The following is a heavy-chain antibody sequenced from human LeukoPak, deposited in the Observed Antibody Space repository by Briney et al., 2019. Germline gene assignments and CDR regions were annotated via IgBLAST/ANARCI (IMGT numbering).Heavy chain of an antibody. Sequence: SGTLSLTCTVSGGSISSYYWSWIRQPAGKGLEWIGRIYTSGSTNYNPSLKSRVTMSVDTSKNQFSLKLSSVTAADTAVYYCARDRYGGNSEAFDIWGQGTMVTVSS. V-gene: IGHV4-4*07. J-gene: IGHJ3*02. CDR1: GGSISSYY. CDR2: IYTSGST. D-gene: IGHD4-23*01. CDR3: ARDRYGGNSEAFDI.